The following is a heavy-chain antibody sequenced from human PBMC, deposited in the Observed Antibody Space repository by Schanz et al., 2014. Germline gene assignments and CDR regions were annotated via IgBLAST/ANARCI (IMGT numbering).Heavy chain of an antibody. Sequence: QVQLVQSGGEVKKPGSSMKVSCKASGGTFNSYTINWVRQAPGQGLEWMGRIIPVLAIANYAQKFQGRVTITADRSTSTAYMELSSLRSEDTAVYYCASSGAGYSSSWDFDYWGQGTLVTVSS. J-gene: IGHJ4*02. CDR1: GGTFNSYT. CDR3: ASSGAGYSSSWDFDY. CDR2: IIPVLAIA. D-gene: IGHD6-13*01. V-gene: IGHV1-69*02.